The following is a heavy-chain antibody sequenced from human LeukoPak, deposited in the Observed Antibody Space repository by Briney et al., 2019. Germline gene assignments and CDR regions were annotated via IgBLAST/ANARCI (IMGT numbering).Heavy chain of an antibody. Sequence: SVKVSCKASGGTFSSYAISWVRQAPGQGLEWMGGIIPIFGTANYAHKFQGRVTITADESTSTVYMELSSLRSDDTAIYYCAFEGYNYGYNWGQGTLVTVSS. CDR2: IIPIFGTA. CDR3: AFEGYNYGYN. CDR1: GGTFSSYA. V-gene: IGHV1-69*13. D-gene: IGHD5-18*01. J-gene: IGHJ4*02.